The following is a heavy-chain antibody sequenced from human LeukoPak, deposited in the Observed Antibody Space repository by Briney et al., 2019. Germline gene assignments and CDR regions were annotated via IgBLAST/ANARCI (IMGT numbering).Heavy chain of an antibody. CDR2: ISAYNGNT. V-gene: IGHV1-18*01. CDR1: GYTFTSYG. Sequence: GASVKVSCKASGYTFTSYGISWVRQAPGQGLEWMGWISAYNGNTNYAQKLQGRVTMTTDTSTSTAYMELRSLRSDDTAVYYCARDLYSGDIVVVPAASDYWGQGTLVTVSS. J-gene: IGHJ4*02. D-gene: IGHD2-2*01. CDR3: ARDLYSGDIVVVPAASDY.